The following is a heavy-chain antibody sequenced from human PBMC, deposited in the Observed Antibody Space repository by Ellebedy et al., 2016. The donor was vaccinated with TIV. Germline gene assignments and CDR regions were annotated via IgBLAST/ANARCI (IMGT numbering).Heavy chain of an antibody. CDR2: IYPGDSDT. Sequence: GESLKISCKGSGYSFTSYWIGWVRQMPGKGLEWMGIIYPGDSDTRYSPSFQGQVTISADKSISTAYLQCSSLKASDTAMYYCARQDSIIVVVTGAFDIWGQGTMVTVSS. CDR3: ARQDSIIVVVTGAFDI. D-gene: IGHD3-22*01. J-gene: IGHJ3*02. CDR1: GYSFTSYW. V-gene: IGHV5-51*01.